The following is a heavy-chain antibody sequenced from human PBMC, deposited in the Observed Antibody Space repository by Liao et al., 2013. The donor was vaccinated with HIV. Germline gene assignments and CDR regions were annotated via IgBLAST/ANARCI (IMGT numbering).Heavy chain of an antibody. CDR1: GGSISSYY. V-gene: IGHV4-59*12. J-gene: IGHJ4*02. Sequence: QVQLQESGPGLVRPSETLSLTCKVSGGSISSYYWSWIRQPPGKGLEWIGYIFYSGSTNYNPSLKSRVTISMDTSKKQFSLRLNSVTAADTAVYFCARLGGIAAAGLWGQGILVTVSS. D-gene: IGHD6-13*01. CDR3: ARLGGIAAAGL. CDR2: IFYSGST.